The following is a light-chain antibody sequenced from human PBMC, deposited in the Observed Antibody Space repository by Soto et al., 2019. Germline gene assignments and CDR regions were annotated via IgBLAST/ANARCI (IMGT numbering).Light chain of an antibody. V-gene: IGKV1-39*01. CDR3: LQHAGSRPWT. CDR2: DAS. CDR1: QTIRYS. Sequence: DIQMTQSPSSLSASVGDRVTISCRASQTIRYSLNWYQQKPGKAPKVLIYDASTLQGGVPPRFSGSGSGTAFALPISSLQPADFGAYYCLQHAGSRPWTFGQGTRVEAK. J-gene: IGKJ1*01.